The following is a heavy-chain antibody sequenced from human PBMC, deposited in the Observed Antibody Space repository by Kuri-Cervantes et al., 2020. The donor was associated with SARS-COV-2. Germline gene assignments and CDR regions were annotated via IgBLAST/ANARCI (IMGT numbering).Heavy chain of an antibody. CDR2: FDPEDGET. Sequence: ASVKVSCKVSGYTLTELSMHWVRQAPGKGLEWMGGFDPEDGETIYAQKFQGRVTMTEDTFTDTAYMELSSLRSEDTAVYYCATWSGYYYYMDAWGKGTTVTDSS. D-gene: IGHD3-3*01. CDR1: GYTLTELS. CDR3: ATWSGYYYYMDA. V-gene: IGHV1-24*01. J-gene: IGHJ6*03.